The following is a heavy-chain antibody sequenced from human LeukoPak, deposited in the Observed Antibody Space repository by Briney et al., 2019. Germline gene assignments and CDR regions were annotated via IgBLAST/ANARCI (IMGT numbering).Heavy chain of an antibody. D-gene: IGHD3-9*01. Sequence: SETLSLTCTVSGGSISSYYWSWIRQPAGKGLEWIGRIYTSGSTNYNPSLKSRVTMSVDTSKNQFSLKLSSVTAADTAVYYCARVRLLRYFDWLPRGNWFDPWGQGTLVTVSS. J-gene: IGHJ5*02. V-gene: IGHV4-4*07. CDR2: IYTSGST. CDR3: ARVRLLRYFDWLPRGNWFDP. CDR1: GGSISSYY.